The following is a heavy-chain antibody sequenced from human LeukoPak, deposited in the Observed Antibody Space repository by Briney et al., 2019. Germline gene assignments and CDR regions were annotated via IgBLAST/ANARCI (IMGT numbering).Heavy chain of an antibody. CDR2: IFPSGGST. D-gene: IGHD2-21*02. CDR3: ARVKADCGGDCYFDY. Sequence: ASVKVSCKASGYTFSNYNIYWVRQAPGHGLEWMGIIFPSGGSTTYAQRFQGRVTMTRDTSTSTVFMELSSLRSEDTAVYHCARVKADCGGDCYFDYWGQGTLVTVSS. V-gene: IGHV1-46*01. J-gene: IGHJ4*02. CDR1: GYTFSNYN.